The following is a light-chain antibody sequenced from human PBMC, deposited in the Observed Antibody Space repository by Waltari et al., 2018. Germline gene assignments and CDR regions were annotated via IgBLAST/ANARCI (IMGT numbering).Light chain of an antibody. CDR3: QQNSNWPLT. CDR1: QSVSSS. Sequence: EIVMTQSPATLSLSPGERATLSCRASQSVSSSLAWYQQKPGQAPSLLVYCASSRATGIPDRFSGSGSGTEFTLTISSLEPEDVAVYYCQQNSNWPLTFGGGTKVAIK. J-gene: IGKJ4*01. V-gene: IGKV3D-15*01. CDR2: CAS.